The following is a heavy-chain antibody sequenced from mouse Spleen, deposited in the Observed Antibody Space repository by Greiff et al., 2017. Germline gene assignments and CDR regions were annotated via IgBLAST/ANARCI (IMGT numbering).Heavy chain of an antibody. CDR2: INPGSGGT. Sequence: QVQLQQSGAELVRPGTSVKVSCKASGYAFTNYLIEWVQQRPGQGLEWIGVINPGSGGTNYNEKFKGKATLTADTSSSTAYMQLSSLTSEDSAVYFCSRVGYGNYFDYWGQGTTLTVSS. CDR3: SRVGYGNYFDY. D-gene: IGHD2-1*01. V-gene: IGHV1-54*01. J-gene: IGHJ2*01. CDR1: GYAFTNYL.